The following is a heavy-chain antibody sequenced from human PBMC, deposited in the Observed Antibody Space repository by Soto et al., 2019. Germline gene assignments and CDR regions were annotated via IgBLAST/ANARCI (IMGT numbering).Heavy chain of an antibody. J-gene: IGHJ4*02. CDR3: ARDRDDYGTGNYYNPMDF. CDR1: GGIFSTYA. V-gene: IGHV1-69*01. Sequence: QVQLVQSGAEVKKPGSSVKVSCKASGGIFSTYAISWLRQAPGQGLEWMGGIIPIFGTPNYAQRFQGRVTVSAEEFTSAAYMELSRLASEDTAVYYCARDRDDYGTGNYYNPMDFWGQGALVPVSS. D-gene: IGHD3-10*01. CDR2: IIPIFGTP.